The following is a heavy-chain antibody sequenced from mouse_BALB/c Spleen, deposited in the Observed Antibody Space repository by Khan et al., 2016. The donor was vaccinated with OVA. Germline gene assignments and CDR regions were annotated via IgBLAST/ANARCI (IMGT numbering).Heavy chain of an antibody. CDR3: ASHLTGSLAY. CDR1: GFSFSSYS. V-gene: IGHV5-6*01. Sequence: EVELVESGGDLVKPGGSLKLSCAASGFSFSSYSMSWVRQTPDKRLEWVATISSGGDYTYYPDIVKGRFTISRDNAKNNLYLQRISLKSEDTAMYYCASHLTGSLAYWGEGTLVTVSA. J-gene: IGHJ3*01. CDR2: ISSGGDYT.